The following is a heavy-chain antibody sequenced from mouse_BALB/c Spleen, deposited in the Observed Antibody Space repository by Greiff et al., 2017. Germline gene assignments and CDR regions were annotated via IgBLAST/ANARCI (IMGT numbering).Heavy chain of an antibody. Sequence: VQLKESGTVLARPGASVKMSCKASGYSFTSYWMHWVNQRPGQGLEWIGAIYPGNSDTSYNQKFKGKAKLTAVTSASTAYMELSSLTNEDSAVYYGTRKSTMITTAYAMDYWGQGTSVTVSS. CDR3: TRKSTMITTAYAMDY. D-gene: IGHD2-4*01. J-gene: IGHJ4*01. CDR2: IYPGNSDT. V-gene: IGHV1-5*01. CDR1: GYSFTSYW.